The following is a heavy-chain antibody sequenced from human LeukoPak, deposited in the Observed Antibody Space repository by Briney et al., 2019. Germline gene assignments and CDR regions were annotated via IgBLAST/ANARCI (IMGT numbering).Heavy chain of an antibody. J-gene: IGHJ4*02. CDR1: GYSFTSYW. D-gene: IGHD1-26*01. Sequence: GGSLKISCKGSGYSFTSYWIGWVRQMPGKGLEWMGIIYPGDSDTRYSPSFQGQVTISADKSISTAYLQWSSLKASDTAMYYCARGGSYFEGAGYYFDYWGQGTLVTVSS. V-gene: IGHV5-51*01. CDR2: IYPGDSDT. CDR3: ARGGSYFEGAGYYFDY.